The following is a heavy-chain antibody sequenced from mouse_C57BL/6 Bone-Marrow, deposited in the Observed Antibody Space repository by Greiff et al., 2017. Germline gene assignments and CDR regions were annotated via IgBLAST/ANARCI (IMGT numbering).Heavy chain of an antibody. CDR1: GFTFSSYG. CDR2: ISSGGSYT. Sequence: EVQLVESGGDLVKPGGSLKLSCAASGFTFSSYGMSWVRQTPDQRLEWVATISSGGSYTSYPARVKGRFTITRDNAKNNLYLKMSSLKPEDTAMDDCARPNYYTGYVDYGGQGTTLTVSS. J-gene: IGHJ2*01. D-gene: IGHD1-1*01. V-gene: IGHV5-6*01. CDR3: ARPNYYTGYVDY.